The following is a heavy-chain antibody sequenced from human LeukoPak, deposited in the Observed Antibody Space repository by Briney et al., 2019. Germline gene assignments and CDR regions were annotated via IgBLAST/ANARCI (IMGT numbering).Heavy chain of an antibody. V-gene: IGHV3-7*01. Sequence: GGSLRLSCAASGFTFSSYWMAWVRQAPGKGLEWVANIKGDESARHQADSVKGRFTISRDNTRNSLYLQMTNLRGDDTAVYYCARDVAGSRDYWGQGTLVTVSS. CDR2: IKGDESAR. CDR1: GFTFSSYW. D-gene: IGHD1-26*01. CDR3: ARDVAGSRDY. J-gene: IGHJ4*02.